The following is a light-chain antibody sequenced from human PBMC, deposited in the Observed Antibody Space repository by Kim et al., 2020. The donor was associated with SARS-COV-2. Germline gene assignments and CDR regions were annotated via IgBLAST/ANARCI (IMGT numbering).Light chain of an antibody. CDR1: QSAGTN. J-gene: IGKJ1*01. CDR3: QQYNNWPPWT. V-gene: IGKV3-15*01. Sequence: SPGERAALPCRASQSAGTNLAWYQQKTGQAPRRLIYGASTRATGIPARFSGSGSGTEFTLTISSLQSEDFAVYYCQQYNNWPPWTFGQGTKVDIK. CDR2: GAS.